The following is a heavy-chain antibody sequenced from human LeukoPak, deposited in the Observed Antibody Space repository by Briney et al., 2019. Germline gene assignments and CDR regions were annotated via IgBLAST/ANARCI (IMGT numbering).Heavy chain of an antibody. J-gene: IGHJ4*02. D-gene: IGHD2-15*01. V-gene: IGHV4-59*01. CDR1: GGSISSYY. CDR2: IYYSGST. CDR3: ARGIKGIFYY. Sequence: SETLSLTCTVSGGSISSYYWSWIRQPPGKGLEWIGYIYYSGSTNYNPSLKSRVTISVDTSKNQFTLKLSSVTAADTAVYYCARGIKGIFYYWGQGTLVTVSS.